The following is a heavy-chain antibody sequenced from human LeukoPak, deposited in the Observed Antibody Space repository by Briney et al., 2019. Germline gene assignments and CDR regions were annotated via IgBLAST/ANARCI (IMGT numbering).Heavy chain of an antibody. Sequence: ASETLSLTCTVSGGSISSYYWSWIRQPPGKGLEWIEYIYYSGSTNYNPSLKSRVTISVDTSKNQFSLKLSSVTAADTAVYYRAREPHGYCSGGSCHTGRFDPRGQGTLVTVSS. D-gene: IGHD2-15*01. CDR1: GGSISSYY. V-gene: IGHV4-59*01. CDR2: IYYSGST. CDR3: AREPHGYCSGGSCHTGRFDP. J-gene: IGHJ5*02.